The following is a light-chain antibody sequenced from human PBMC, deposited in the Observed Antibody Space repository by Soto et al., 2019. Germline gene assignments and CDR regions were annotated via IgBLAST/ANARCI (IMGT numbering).Light chain of an antibody. CDR1: SSDVGGYKY. V-gene: IGLV2-14*01. J-gene: IGLJ2*01. Sequence: QSALTQPASVSGSPGQSITISCTGTSSDVGGYKYVSWYQQHPDKAPKLIIFEVSNRPSGISSRFSGSKSGNTASLTISGLQAKDEADYYCASYTSSSTSVIFGRGTQLTVL. CDR2: EVS. CDR3: ASYTSSSTSVI.